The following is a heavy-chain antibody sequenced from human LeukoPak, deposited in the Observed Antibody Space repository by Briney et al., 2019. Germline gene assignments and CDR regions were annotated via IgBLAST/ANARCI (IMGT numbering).Heavy chain of an antibody. Sequence: GGSLRLSCAASGFTVSSNYMSWVRQAPGKGLEWVSVIYSGGSTYYADSVKGRFTISRDNSKNTLYLQMNSLRAEDTAVYYCARDLYERDSSGHYGGGFDYWGQGTLVAVSS. V-gene: IGHV3-53*01. CDR3: ARDLYERDSSGHYGGGFDY. J-gene: IGHJ4*02. D-gene: IGHD3-22*01. CDR2: IYSGGST. CDR1: GFTVSSNY.